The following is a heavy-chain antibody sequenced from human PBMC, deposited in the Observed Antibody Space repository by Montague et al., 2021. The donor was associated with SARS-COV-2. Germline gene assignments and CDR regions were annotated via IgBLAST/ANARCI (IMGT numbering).Heavy chain of an antibody. J-gene: IGHJ5*02. D-gene: IGHD3-16*02. V-gene: IGHV4-59*01. CDR3: ARTSLASASCRFDP. CDR1: GGSTNNFY. Sequence: SETLSLTCTVSGGSTNNFYWSWIRQPPGKGLEWIGYIYYSGGTDYNPSLKSRVTISIDTSKNQFSLNLTSVTAADTGVYYCARTSLASASCRFDPWAREPWSPSPQ. CDR2: IYYSGGT.